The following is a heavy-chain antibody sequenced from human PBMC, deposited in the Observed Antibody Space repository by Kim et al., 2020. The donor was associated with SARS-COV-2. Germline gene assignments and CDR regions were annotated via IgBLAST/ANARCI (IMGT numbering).Heavy chain of an antibody. D-gene: IGHD3-10*01. Sequence: NKNYAQKFQERVTITRDMSTSTAYMGLSSLRSEDTAVYYCATPMANDAFDIWGQGTMVTVSS. CDR3: ATPMANDAFDI. J-gene: IGHJ3*02. CDR2: NK. V-gene: IGHV1-58*01.